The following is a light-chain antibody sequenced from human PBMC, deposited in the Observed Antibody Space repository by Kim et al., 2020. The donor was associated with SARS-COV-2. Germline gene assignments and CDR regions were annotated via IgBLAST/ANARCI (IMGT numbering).Light chain of an antibody. CDR2: DVT. J-gene: IGLJ2*01. V-gene: IGLV2-14*01. Sequence: QSALTQPASVSGSLGQSITISCTGTSSDVGGYNYVSWFQQHPGKAPKYLIYDVTKRPSGVSNRFSGSKSGNTASLTISGLQAEDEADYYCSSFTSINTVIFGGGTKLTVL. CDR1: SSDVGGYNY. CDR3: SSFTSINTVI.